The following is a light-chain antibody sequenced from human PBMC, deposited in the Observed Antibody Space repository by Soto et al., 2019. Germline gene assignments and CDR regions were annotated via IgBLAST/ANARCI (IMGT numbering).Light chain of an antibody. V-gene: IGKV3-15*01. Sequence: EIVMTQSPATPSVSPGERATLSCRASQSVDNNLAWYQQKPGQAPRLLIYGASTRATGIPARFSGSGSGTEFTHTISSLQSEDFAVYYCQQYNDWPLWTFGQGTKVDIK. CDR3: QQYNDWPLWT. CDR1: QSVDNN. J-gene: IGKJ1*01. CDR2: GAS.